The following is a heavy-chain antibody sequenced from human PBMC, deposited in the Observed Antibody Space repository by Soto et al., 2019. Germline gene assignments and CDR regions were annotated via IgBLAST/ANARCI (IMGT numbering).Heavy chain of an antibody. CDR3: ARNCSSTSCYTGYYYYGMDV. CDR1: GGTFSSYA. D-gene: IGHD2-2*02. J-gene: IGHJ6*02. Sequence: VKVSCKASGGTFSSYAISWVRQAPGQGLEWMGGIIPIFGTANYAQKFQGRVTITADESTSTAYMELSSLRSEDTAVYYCARNCSSTSCYTGYYYYGMDVWGQGTTVTVSS. CDR2: IIPIFGTA. V-gene: IGHV1-69*13.